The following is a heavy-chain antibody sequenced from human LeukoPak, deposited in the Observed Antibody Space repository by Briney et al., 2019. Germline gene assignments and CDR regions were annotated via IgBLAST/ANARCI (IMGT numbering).Heavy chain of an antibody. V-gene: IGHV1-2*02. J-gene: IGHJ4*02. Sequence: ASAKVSCKASGYTFTGYYMHWVRQAPGQGLEWMGWINPNSGGTNYAQKFQGRVTMTRDTSISTDYMELSRLRSDDTAVYYCARQSCGGGSCFFDYWGQGTLVTVSS. D-gene: IGHD2-15*01. CDR2: INPNSGGT. CDR1: GYTFTGYY. CDR3: ARQSCGGGSCFFDY.